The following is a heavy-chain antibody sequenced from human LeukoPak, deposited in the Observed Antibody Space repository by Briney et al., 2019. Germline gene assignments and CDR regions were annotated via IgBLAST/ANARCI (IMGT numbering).Heavy chain of an antibody. J-gene: IGHJ3*02. CDR3: AKRTDTSGNRGGALHI. V-gene: IGHV3-23*01. D-gene: IGHD3-22*01. Sequence: PGGSLRLSCATSGFTFSSYAMNWVRQAPGKGLEWVSSISDSGSVTYYADSVKGRFTISRDNSKNTLYLQMNSLRAEDTAVYYCAKRTDTSGNRGGALHIWGQGTMVAVSS. CDR1: GFTFSSYA. CDR2: ISDSGSVT.